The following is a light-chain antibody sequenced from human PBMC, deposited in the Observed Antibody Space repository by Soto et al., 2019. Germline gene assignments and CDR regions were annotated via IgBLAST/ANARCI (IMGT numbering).Light chain of an antibody. J-gene: IGKJ1*01. Sequence: EIVLTQSPGTLSLSPGERATLSCRASQSVSSIYLAWYQQKPGQAPRLLIYGASTRATGIPARFSGSGSGTEFTLTISSLQSEDFAVYYCQQYNNWRTFGQGTKVDIK. CDR1: QSVSSIY. CDR3: QQYNNWRT. CDR2: GAS. V-gene: IGKV3-15*01.